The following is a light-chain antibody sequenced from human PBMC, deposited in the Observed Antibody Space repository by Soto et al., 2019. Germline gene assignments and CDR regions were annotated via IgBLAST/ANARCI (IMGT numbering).Light chain of an antibody. CDR3: GVWDDSVNVRYL. CDR1: SSNIGSNS. V-gene: IGLV1-44*01. CDR2: SNS. J-gene: IGLJ1*01. Sequence: QSVLTQPTSASGTPGQRVTISCSGSSSNIGSNSVNWYQQVPGTAPKILIYSNSQRPSGVPDRFSGSKSGTSASLAISGLQSEDEADYYCGVWDDSVNVRYLFGTGTKVTVL.